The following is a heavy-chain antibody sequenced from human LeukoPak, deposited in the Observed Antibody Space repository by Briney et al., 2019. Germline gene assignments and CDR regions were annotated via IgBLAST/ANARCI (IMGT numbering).Heavy chain of an antibody. CDR2: ISAYNGNT. V-gene: IGHV1-18*01. D-gene: IGHD2-2*02. CDR1: GYTFTSYG. J-gene: IGHJ4*02. Sequence: ASMKVSCKASGYTFTSYGISWVRQAPGQGLEWMGWISAYNGNTNYAQKLQGRVTMTTDTSTSTAYMELRSLRSDDTAVYYCARGAGQYCSSTSCYRAEFDYWGQGTLVTVSS. CDR3: ARGAGQYCSSTSCYRAEFDY.